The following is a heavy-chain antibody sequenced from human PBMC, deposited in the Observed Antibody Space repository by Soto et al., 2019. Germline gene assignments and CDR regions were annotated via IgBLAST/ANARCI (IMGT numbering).Heavy chain of an antibody. J-gene: IGHJ4*02. Sequence: GASVKVSCKASGFDFSTSAVQWVRQARGQRLEWIGWIVVGNGNTNYAQNFQGRVTITRDMSASTAYLELSRLESGDTAVYYCAKDRGFIDPFDYWGQGALVTVSS. CDR1: GFDFSTSA. V-gene: IGHV1-58*01. CDR2: IVVGNGNT. CDR3: AKDRGFIDPFDY. D-gene: IGHD3-16*02.